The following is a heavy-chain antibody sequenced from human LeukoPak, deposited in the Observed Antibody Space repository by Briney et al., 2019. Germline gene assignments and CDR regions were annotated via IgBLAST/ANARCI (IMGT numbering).Heavy chain of an antibody. D-gene: IGHD2-2*01. CDR2: IYHSGST. J-gene: IGHJ5*02. CDR1: GGSISSGGYS. V-gene: IGHV4-30-2*01. Sequence: PSETLSLTCAVSGGSISSGGYSWSWIRQPPGKGLEWIGYIYHSGSTYYNPSLKSRDTISVDRSKNQFSLKLSSVTAADTAVYYCARVVYCSSTSCYEGHWFDPWGQGTLVTVSS. CDR3: ARVVYCSSTSCYEGHWFDP.